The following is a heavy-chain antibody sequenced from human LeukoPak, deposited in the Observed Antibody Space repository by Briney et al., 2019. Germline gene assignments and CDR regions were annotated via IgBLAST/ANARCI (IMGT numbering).Heavy chain of an antibody. J-gene: IGHJ5*02. Sequence: PSGTLSLTCAVSGASISSRFWWSWVRQPPGKGLEWIGQVHNSGYTKYNPSLKSRVTISVDKFKNHFSLKLNSVTAADTALYYCASETDYSLPNWFDPWGQGTLVTVSS. CDR1: GASISSRFW. D-gene: IGHD4-11*01. V-gene: IGHV4-4*02. CDR2: VHNSGYT. CDR3: ASETDYSLPNWFDP.